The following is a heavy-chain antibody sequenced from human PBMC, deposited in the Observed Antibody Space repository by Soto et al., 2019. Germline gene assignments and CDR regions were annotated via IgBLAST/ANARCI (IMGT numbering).Heavy chain of an antibody. CDR2: ISGDSNTI. Sequence: EVQLVESGGGLVQPGGSLRLSCVGSGFTLNVYGMNWVRQAPGKGLEWVSYISGDSNTIYYADSVEGRFTISRDNAKNSLYLQMNRLRDEDTAVYYCARARGRNWFDLWGQGTLVTVSS. D-gene: IGHD1-26*01. V-gene: IGHV3-48*02. CDR3: ARARGRNWFDL. CDR1: GFTLNVYG. J-gene: IGHJ5*02.